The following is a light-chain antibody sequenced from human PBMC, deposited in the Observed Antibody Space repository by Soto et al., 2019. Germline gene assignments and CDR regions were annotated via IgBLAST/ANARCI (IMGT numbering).Light chain of an antibody. CDR2: CAS. CDR3: QQYYSYPLT. Sequence: DIVMTQSLDSLAVSLGGRATINCKSSQGVLYSSYNKNYLAWYQQKPGQPPKLLIYCASTRESGVPVRFSGSGSGTDFTRTIIMLQAEDVSVYYCQQYYSYPLTFGGGTKVEIK. CDR1: QGVLYSSYNKNY. J-gene: IGKJ4*02. V-gene: IGKV4-1*01.